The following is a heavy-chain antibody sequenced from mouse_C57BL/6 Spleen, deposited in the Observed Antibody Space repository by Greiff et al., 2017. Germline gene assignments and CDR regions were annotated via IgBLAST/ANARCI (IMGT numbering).Heavy chain of an antibody. Sequence: EVQLQESGGDLVKPGGSLKLSCAASGFTFSSYGMSWVRQTPDKRLEWVATISSGGSYTYYPDSVKGRFTISRDNAKNTLYLQMSSLKSEDTAMYYCARQGSQYYFDYWGQGTTLTVSS. CDR3: ARQGSQYYFDY. V-gene: IGHV5-6*01. CDR2: ISSGGSYT. J-gene: IGHJ2*01. CDR1: GFTFSSYG.